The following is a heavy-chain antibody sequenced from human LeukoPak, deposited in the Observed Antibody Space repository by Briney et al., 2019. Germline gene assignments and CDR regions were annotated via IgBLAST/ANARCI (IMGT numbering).Heavy chain of an antibody. CDR2: IDPSDSYT. CDR3: ARDNPTRHIVVVTAKNWFDP. D-gene: IGHD2-21*02. Sequence: GESLKISCKGSGYSFTSYWISWVRQMPGKGLEWMGRIDPSDSYTNYSPSFQGHVTISADKSISTAYLQWSSLKASDTAMYYCARDNPTRHIVVVTAKNWFDPRGQGTLVTVSS. CDR1: GYSFTSYW. V-gene: IGHV5-10-1*01. J-gene: IGHJ5*02.